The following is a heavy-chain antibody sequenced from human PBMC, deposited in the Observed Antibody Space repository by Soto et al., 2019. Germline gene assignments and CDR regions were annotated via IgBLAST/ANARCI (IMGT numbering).Heavy chain of an antibody. CDR2: ISSSSSYI. CDR3: ARDLGSGAVNYYYGMDV. Sequence: PGGSLRLSCAASGFTSSSYSVNWVRQAPGKGLEWVSSISSSSSYIYYADSVKGRFTISRDNAKNSLYLQMNSLRAEDTAVYYCARDLGSGAVNYYYGMDVWGQGTTVTVSS. V-gene: IGHV3-21*01. J-gene: IGHJ6*02. D-gene: IGHD3-10*01. CDR1: GFTSSSYS.